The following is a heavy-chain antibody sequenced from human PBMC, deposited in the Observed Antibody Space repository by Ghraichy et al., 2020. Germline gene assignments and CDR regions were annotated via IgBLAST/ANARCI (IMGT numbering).Heavy chain of an antibody. CDR1: GFTFSSYW. V-gene: IGHV3-7*01. CDR3: ARVRYSSSSYYFDY. J-gene: IGHJ4*02. D-gene: IGHD6-13*01. CDR2: IKQDGSEK. Sequence: GSLRLSCAASGFTFSSYWMSWVRQAPGKGLEWVANIKQDGSEKYYVDSVKGRFTISRDNAKNSLYLQMNSLRAEDTAVYYCARVRYSSSSYYFDYWGQGTLVTVSS.